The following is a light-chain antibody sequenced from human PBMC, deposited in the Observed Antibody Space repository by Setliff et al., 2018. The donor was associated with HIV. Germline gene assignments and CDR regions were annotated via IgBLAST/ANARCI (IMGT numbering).Light chain of an antibody. CDR1: SNDIGGYNY. CDR3: TSYTVGNTRV. V-gene: IGLV2-14*03. CDR2: NVN. J-gene: IGLJ1*01. Sequence: QSALSQPASVSGSPGQTITISCTGTSNDIGGYNYVSWYQQHPGEAPKLIIYNVNNRPSGVSSRFSGSKSGNTASLSISELRAEDETDYYCTSYTVGNTRVFGTGTK.